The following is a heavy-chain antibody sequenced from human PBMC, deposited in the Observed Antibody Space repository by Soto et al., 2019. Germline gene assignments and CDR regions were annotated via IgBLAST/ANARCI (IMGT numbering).Heavy chain of an antibody. Sequence: GGSLRLSCAASGFTFSSYGMHWVRQAPGKGLEWVAVIWYDGSNKYYADSVKGRFTISRDNSKNTLYLQMNSLRAEDTAVYYCARDYEDSGPVWSGYKYGMDVWGQGTTVTVSS. CDR3: ARDYEDSGPVWSGYKYGMDV. V-gene: IGHV3-33*01. CDR1: GFTFSSYG. CDR2: IWYDGSNK. D-gene: IGHD3-3*01. J-gene: IGHJ6*02.